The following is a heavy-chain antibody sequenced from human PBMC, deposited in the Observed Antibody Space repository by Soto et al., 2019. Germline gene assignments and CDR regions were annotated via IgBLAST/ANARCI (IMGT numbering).Heavy chain of an antibody. V-gene: IGHV3-53*01. CDR2: TYTDGTT. CDR3: ARAPGTYYYGMDV. CDR1: GFIAKSPY. D-gene: IGHD3-10*01. Sequence: GGSLRLSCAASGFIAKSPYMNWVRQAPGKGLEWVSATYTDGTTSYADSVKGRFTISRDNSKNTLYLQMDSLRAEDTAVYYCARAPGTYYYGMDVWGPGATVTVSS. J-gene: IGHJ6*02.